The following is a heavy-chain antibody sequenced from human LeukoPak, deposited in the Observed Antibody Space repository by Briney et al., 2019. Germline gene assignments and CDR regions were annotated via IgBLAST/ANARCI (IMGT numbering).Heavy chain of an antibody. J-gene: IGHJ4*02. CDR1: GGSISSGGYD. CDR2: IYYSGST. Sequence: SETLSLTCTVSGGSISSGGYDWSWIRQHPGKGLEWIGYIYYSGSTYYNPSLKSRVTISVDTSKNQFSLKLSSVTAADTAVYYCASYSYGLSYYFDYWGQGTLVTVSS. CDR3: ASYSYGLSYYFDY. D-gene: IGHD5-18*01. V-gene: IGHV4-31*03.